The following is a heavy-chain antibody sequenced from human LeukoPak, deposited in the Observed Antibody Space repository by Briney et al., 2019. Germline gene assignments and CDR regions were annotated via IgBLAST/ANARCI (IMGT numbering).Heavy chain of an antibody. J-gene: IGHJ2*01. V-gene: IGHV4-59*12. CDR1: GGSISSYY. CDR3: ARDQTTVTPTDWYFDL. Sequence: SETLSLTCTVSGGSISSYYWSWIRQPPGKGLEWIGYIYYSGSTYYNPSLKSRVTISVDTSKNQFSLKLSSVTAADTAVYYCARDQTTVTPTDWYFDLWGRGTLSLSP. CDR2: IYYSGST. D-gene: IGHD4-17*01.